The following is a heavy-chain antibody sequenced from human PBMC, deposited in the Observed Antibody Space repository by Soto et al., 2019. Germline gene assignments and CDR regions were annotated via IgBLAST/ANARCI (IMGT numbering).Heavy chain of an antibody. CDR1: GGTFSSYA. D-gene: IGHD6-6*01. Sequence: GASVKVSCKASGGTFSSYAISWVRQAPGQGLEWMGGIIPIFGTANYAQKFQGRVTITADESTSTAYMELSSLRSEDTAAYYCASPRYSSSSGVDHYGMAVWGQGTTVTVSS. CDR2: IIPIFGTA. V-gene: IGHV1-69*13. J-gene: IGHJ6*02. CDR3: ASPRYSSSSGVDHYGMAV.